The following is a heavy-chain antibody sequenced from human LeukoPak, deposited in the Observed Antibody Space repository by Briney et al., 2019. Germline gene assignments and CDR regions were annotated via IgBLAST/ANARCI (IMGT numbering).Heavy chain of an antibody. Sequence: GGSLRLSCEASGFTFSKVWMSWVRQAPGKGLEWVGRIKSKSDDGTRDYAPPVRGRFTISRDDSKSTVYLRMESLRSEDTGVYYCCGTRGDLWGQGTLVNVSS. V-gene: IGHV3-15*01. J-gene: IGHJ5*02. CDR3: CGTRGDL. CDR2: IKSKSDDGTR. D-gene: IGHD1-14*01. CDR1: GFTFSKVW.